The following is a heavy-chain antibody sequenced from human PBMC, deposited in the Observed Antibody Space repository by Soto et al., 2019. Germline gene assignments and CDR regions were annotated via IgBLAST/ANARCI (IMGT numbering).Heavy chain of an antibody. V-gene: IGHV1-3*01. D-gene: IGHD3-10*01. CDR1: GYTFTSYA. CDR2: INAGNGNT. J-gene: IGHJ4*02. Sequence: ASVKVSCKASGYTFTSYAMHWVRQAPGQRLEWMGWINAGNGNTKYSQKFQGRVTITADESTSTAYMELSSLRSEDTAVYYCARDSGRDTDYWGQGTLVTVSS. CDR3: ARDSGRDTDY.